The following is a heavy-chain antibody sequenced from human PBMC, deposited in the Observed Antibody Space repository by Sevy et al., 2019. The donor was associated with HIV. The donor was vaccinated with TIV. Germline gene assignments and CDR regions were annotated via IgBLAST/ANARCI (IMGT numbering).Heavy chain of an antibody. J-gene: IGHJ4*02. CDR1: GFTFSAYG. CDR2: LSYDGNDK. Sequence: GGSLRLSCAASGFTFSAYGMHWLRQAPGKGLEWVTVLSYDGNDKYYADSVKGRFTISRDNSKNTLYLQMNSLRPEDTALYYCAKDREIVAAGYYFDYWGQGTLVTVSS. D-gene: IGHD6-13*01. V-gene: IGHV3-30*18. CDR3: AKDREIVAAGYYFDY.